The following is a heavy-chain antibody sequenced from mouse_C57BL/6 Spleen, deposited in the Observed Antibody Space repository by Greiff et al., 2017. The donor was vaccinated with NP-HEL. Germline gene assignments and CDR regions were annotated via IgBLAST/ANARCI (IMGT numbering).Heavy chain of an antibody. J-gene: IGHJ2*01. CDR3: ALEEGAAQAPDY. CDR1: GYTFTSYG. D-gene: IGHD3-2*02. V-gene: IGHV1-81*01. CDR2: IYPRSGNT. Sequence: VQLQESGAELARPGASVKLSCKASGYTFTSYGISWVKQRTGQGLEWIGEIYPRSGNTYYNEKFKGKATLTADKSSSTAYMELRSLTSEDSAVYFCALEEGAAQAPDYWGQGTTLTVSS.